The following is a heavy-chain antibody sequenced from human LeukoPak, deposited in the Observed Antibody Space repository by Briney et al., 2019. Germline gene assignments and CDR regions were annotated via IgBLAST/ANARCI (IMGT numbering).Heavy chain of an antibody. CDR2: INPNSGGT. CDR1: GYTFTGYY. CDR3: ARDLAEGWLVGLDY. Sequence: ASVKVSCKASGYTFTGYYMHWVRQAPGQGLEWMGWINPNSGGTNYAQKFQGRVTMTRDTSISTAYMEVSRLRSDDTAVYYCARDLAEGWLVGLDYWGQGTLVTVSS. D-gene: IGHD6-19*01. V-gene: IGHV1-2*02. J-gene: IGHJ4*02.